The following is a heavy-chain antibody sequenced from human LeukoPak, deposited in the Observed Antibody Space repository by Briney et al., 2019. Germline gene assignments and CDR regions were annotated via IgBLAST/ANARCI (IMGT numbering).Heavy chain of an antibody. D-gene: IGHD4-23*01. V-gene: IGHV4-39*01. CDR1: GGSISSGSYS. J-gene: IGHJ4*02. CDR3: ARRPGGNPDPLDY. Sequence: PSETLSLTCTVSGGSISSGSYSWGWIRQPPGKGLEWIASIYYSGSTYYNPSLKSRVTISVDTSNNQFSLRLSSVTAADTAVYYCARRPGGNPDPLDYWGQGTLVTVSS. CDR2: IYYSGST.